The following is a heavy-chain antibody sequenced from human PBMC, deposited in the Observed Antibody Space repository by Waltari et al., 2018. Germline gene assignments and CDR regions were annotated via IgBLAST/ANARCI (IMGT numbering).Heavy chain of an antibody. Sequence: EVQLLESGGGLVQPGGSLRLSCAASGFTFSSYAMSWVRQAPGKGLEWVSETSGGGGRTYDADCVKGRFTISRDNAKKTQDLQMNSLRAEDTAVYYCANSEGHMVTPGYWGQGTLVTGSS. CDR1: GFTFSSYA. J-gene: IGHJ4*02. CDR3: ANSEGHMVTPGY. D-gene: IGHD3-10*01. CDR2: TSGGGGRT. V-gene: IGHV3-23*01.